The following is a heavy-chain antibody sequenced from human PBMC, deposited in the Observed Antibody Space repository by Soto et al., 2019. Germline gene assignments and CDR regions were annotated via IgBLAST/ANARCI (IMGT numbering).Heavy chain of an antibody. V-gene: IGHV4-39*01. CDR1: AGSISSSRYY. D-gene: IGHD3-10*01. Sequence: SETLSLTCTVSAGSISSSRYYWGWIRQPPGKGLEWIGSIYYSGNTYYSPSLKSRVTISIDTSKNQFSLRLSSVTAADTAVFYCASLYGSGSYYLDYWGQGTLVTFSS. CDR3: ASLYGSGSYYLDY. J-gene: IGHJ4*02. CDR2: IYYSGNT.